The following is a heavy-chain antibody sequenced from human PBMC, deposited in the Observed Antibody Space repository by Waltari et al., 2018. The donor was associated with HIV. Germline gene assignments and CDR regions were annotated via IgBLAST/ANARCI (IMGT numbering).Heavy chain of an antibody. CDR2: IYYSGST. CDR3: ARTIAAAGKNWFDP. V-gene: IGHV4-39*01. D-gene: IGHD6-13*01. J-gene: IGHJ5*02. CDR1: GCSISSSSYY. Sequence: QLQLQESGPGLVKPSETLSLTCTVPGCSISSSSYYWGWIRQPPGKGLEWIGSIYYSGSTYYNPSLKSRVTISVDTSKNQFSLKLSSVTAADTAVYYCARTIAAAGKNWFDPWGQGTLVTVSS.